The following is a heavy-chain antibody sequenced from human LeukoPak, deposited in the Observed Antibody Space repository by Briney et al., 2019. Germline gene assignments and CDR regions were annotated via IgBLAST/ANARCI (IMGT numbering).Heavy chain of an antibody. V-gene: IGHV1-18*01. CDR2: ISAYNGNT. Sequence: ASVKVSCKASGYTFTSYGISWVRQAPGQGLEWMGWISAYNGNTNYAQKLQGRVTMTTDTSTSTAYMALRSLRPDDTAVYYCARDPHYYGSGSYSKNNWFDPWGQGTLVTVPS. J-gene: IGHJ5*02. CDR1: GYTFTSYG. D-gene: IGHD3-10*01. CDR3: ARDPHYYGSGSYSKNNWFDP.